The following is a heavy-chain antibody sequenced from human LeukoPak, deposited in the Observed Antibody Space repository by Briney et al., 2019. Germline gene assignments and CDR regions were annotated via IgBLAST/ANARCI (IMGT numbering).Heavy chain of an antibody. CDR2: ISSSSSYI. V-gene: IGHV3-21*01. Sequence: GGSLRLSCAASGFIFNSHSMNWVRQAPGKGLEWVSSISSSSSYIYYADSVKGRFTISRDNAKNSLFLQMNSLRAEDTAVYYCARDRSGYSLVPSSKYNYYCMDVWGKGTTVTVSS. J-gene: IGHJ6*03. CDR3: ARDRSGYSLVPSSKYNYYCMDV. D-gene: IGHD3-3*01. CDR1: GFIFNSHS.